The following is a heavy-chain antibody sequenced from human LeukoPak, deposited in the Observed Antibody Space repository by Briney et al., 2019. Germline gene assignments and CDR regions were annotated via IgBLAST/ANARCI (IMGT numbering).Heavy chain of an antibody. CDR1: GDSITSGYY. CDR2: IFHSGST. CDR3: ARTSSVDTALVGVHLFDP. J-gene: IGHJ5*02. D-gene: IGHD5-18*01. Sequence: PSETLSLTCAVSGDSITSGYYWAWIRQPPGKGLEWIGSIFHSGSTYLNPSLRSRVTISLNTSKNHFSLILSSMTAADTAVYYCARTSSVDTALVGVHLFDPWGQGTLVTVSS. V-gene: IGHV4-38-2*01.